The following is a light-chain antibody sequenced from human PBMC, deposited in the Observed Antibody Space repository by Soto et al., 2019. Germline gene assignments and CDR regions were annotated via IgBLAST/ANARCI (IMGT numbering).Light chain of an antibody. Sequence: SYELTQPSSVSVSPGQTARITCSGDVLAKKYARWFQQKPGQAPVLVIYKDSERPSGIPERFSGSSSGTTVTLTISGAQVEEEADYYCYSAADNNPVFGGGTKVTVL. V-gene: IGLV3-27*01. CDR2: KDS. J-gene: IGLJ3*02. CDR3: YSAADNNPV. CDR1: VLAKKY.